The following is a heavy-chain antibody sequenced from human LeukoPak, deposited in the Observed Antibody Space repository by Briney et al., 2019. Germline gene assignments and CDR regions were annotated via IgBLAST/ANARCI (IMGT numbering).Heavy chain of an antibody. J-gene: IGHJ4*02. D-gene: IGHD2-15*01. CDR3: ARCSGSSTYHSDDY. Sequence: PGGSLRLSCAASGFTFTDYYMSWIRQAPGKGLEWVSYISSSSSYTNYADSVKGRFTISRDNAKKSVYLQMNSLRAEDTAVYYCARCSGSSTYHSDDYWGQGTLVTVSS. CDR2: ISSSSSYT. CDR1: GFTFTDYY. V-gene: IGHV3-11*06.